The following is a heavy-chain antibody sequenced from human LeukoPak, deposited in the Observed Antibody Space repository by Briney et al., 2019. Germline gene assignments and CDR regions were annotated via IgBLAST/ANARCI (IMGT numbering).Heavy chain of an antibody. CDR2: INPSGGST. CDR3: ARDNSVRDTAWWFDP. CDR1: GYTFTSNY. D-gene: IGHD2-21*02. Sequence: EASVKVSCKASGYTFTSNYMHWVRQAPGQGLEWMGVINPSGGSTSYAQKFQGRVTLTRDMSTSTDYLELSSLRSEDTAVYYCARDNSVRDTAWWFDPWGQGTLVTVSS. V-gene: IGHV1-46*01. J-gene: IGHJ5*02.